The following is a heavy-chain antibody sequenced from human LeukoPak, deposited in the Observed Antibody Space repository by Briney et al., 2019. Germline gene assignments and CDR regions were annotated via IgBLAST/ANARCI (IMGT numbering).Heavy chain of an antibody. V-gene: IGHV3-66*01. CDR3: ARVGAVAAADC. J-gene: IGHJ4*02. CDR1: GFIVSSKC. D-gene: IGHD6-19*01. CDR2: IFSGDST. Sequence: PGGSLRLSCAASGFIVSSKCMSWVRQAPGKGLEWVSIIFSGDSTYYADSVKGRFTISRDNSKNTVYLQMNSLRAEDTAVYYCARVGAVAAADCWGQGTLVTVSS.